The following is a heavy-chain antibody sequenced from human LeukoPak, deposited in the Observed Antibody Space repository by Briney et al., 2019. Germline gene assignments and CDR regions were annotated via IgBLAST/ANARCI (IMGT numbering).Heavy chain of an antibody. J-gene: IGHJ4*02. CDR1: GFAFSSYT. V-gene: IGHV3-23*01. CDR2: ISGSAGST. D-gene: IGHD6-13*01. Sequence: PGRSLTLSCATSGFAFSSYTMNWVRQAPGKGLEWVSSISGSAGSTYYADSVKGRFTVSRDNAKKTLYLQMNSLRAEDTAVYYCASAYTSTWSVYDYWGQGTLVTVSS. CDR3: ASAYTSTWSVYDY.